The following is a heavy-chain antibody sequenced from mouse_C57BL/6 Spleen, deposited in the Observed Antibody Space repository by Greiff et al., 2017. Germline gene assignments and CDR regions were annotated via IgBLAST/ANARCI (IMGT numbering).Heavy chain of an antibody. Sequence: QVQLQQPGAELVRPGSSVKLSCKASGYTFTSYWMHWVKQRPIQGLEWIGNIDPSDSETHYNQKFKDKATLTVDKSSSTAYMQLSSLTSEDSAVYYCAREGLGRAPWFAYWGQGTLVTVSA. D-gene: IGHD4-1*01. V-gene: IGHV1-52*01. CDR1: GYTFTSYW. J-gene: IGHJ3*01. CDR2: IDPSDSET. CDR3: AREGLGRAPWFAY.